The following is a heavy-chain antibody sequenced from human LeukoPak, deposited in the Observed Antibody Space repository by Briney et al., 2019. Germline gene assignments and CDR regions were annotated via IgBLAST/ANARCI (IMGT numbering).Heavy chain of an antibody. J-gene: IGHJ4*02. CDR2: ISSSSSYI. CDR3: XXXAGSXXYYSPHFDY. D-gene: IGHD3-10*01. Sequence: SGGSLRLSCAASGFTFSSYSMNWVRQAPGKGLEWVSSISSSSSYIYYADSVKGRFTISRDNAKNSLYLQMNSLRDEDTAVYYXXXXAGSXXYYSPHFDYWXQGTLVTVSS. CDR1: GFTFSSYS. V-gene: IGHV3-21*01.